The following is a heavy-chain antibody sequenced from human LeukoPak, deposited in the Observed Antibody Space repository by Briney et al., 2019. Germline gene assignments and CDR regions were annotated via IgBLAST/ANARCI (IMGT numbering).Heavy chain of an antibody. Sequence: GASVKVSCKVSGYTLTELSMHWVRQAPGKGLEWMGGFDPEDGETIYAQKFQGRVTMTEDTSTDTAYMELSSLRSEDTAVYYCAGTYYYDSSGYPNFDYWGQGTLVTVSS. CDR1: GYTLTELS. J-gene: IGHJ4*02. D-gene: IGHD3-22*01. V-gene: IGHV1-24*01. CDR2: FDPEDGET. CDR3: AGTYYYDSSGYPNFDY.